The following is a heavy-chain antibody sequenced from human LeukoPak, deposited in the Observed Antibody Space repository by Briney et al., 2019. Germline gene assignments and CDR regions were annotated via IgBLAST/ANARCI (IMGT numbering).Heavy chain of an antibody. Sequence: SETLSLTCAVYGGSFSGYYWSWIRQPPGKGLEWIGYIYYSGSTNYNPSLKSRVTISVDTSKNQFSLKLSSVTAADTAVYYCAREFGELVGFDYWGQGTLVTVSS. V-gene: IGHV4-59*01. CDR1: GGSFSGYY. J-gene: IGHJ4*02. CDR3: AREFGELVGFDY. CDR2: IYYSGST. D-gene: IGHD3-10*01.